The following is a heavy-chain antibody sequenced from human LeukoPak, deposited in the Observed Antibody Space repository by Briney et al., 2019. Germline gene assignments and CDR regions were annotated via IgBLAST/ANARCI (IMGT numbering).Heavy chain of an antibody. D-gene: IGHD3-16*01. J-gene: IGHJ4*02. V-gene: IGHV4-39*01. Sequence: SETLSLTCTVSGGSISSSSYYWGWIRQPPGKGLEWIGSIYYSGSTYYNPSLKSRVTISVDTSKNQFSLKLSSVTAADTAVYYCARVGDYALKDWGQGTLVTVSS. CDR3: ARVGDYALKD. CDR1: GGSISSSSYY. CDR2: IYYSGST.